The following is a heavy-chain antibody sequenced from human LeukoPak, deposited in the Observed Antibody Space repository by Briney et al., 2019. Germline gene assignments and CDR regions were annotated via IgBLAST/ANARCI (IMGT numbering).Heavy chain of an antibody. CDR2: IIGGGDST. CDR1: GFTFSSHA. Sequence: GGSLRLSCEASGFTFSSHAMSWVRQPPGKGLEWVSVIIGGGDSTYYAEVVKGRFMISRDNSKNTLYLEMNSLRAEDTAVYYCARDLRSAPGPRDYFDYWGQGTLVTVSS. D-gene: IGHD6-13*01. V-gene: IGHV3-23*01. J-gene: IGHJ4*02. CDR3: ARDLRSAPGPRDYFDY.